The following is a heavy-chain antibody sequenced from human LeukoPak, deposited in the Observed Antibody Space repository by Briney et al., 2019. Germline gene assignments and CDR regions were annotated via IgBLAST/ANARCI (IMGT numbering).Heavy chain of an antibody. CDR3: ASLLSSRPDY. CDR1: GGTFSSYA. CDR2: IIPIFGTA. D-gene: IGHD2-15*01. V-gene: IGHV1-69*13. Sequence: GASVKASCKASGGTFSSYAISWVRQAPGQGLEWMGGIIPIFGTANYAQKFQGRVTITADESTSTAYMELSSLRSEDTAVYYCASLLSSRPDYWGQGTLVTVSS. J-gene: IGHJ4*02.